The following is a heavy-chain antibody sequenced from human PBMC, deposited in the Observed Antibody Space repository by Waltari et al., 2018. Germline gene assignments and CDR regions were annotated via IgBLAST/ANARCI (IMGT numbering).Heavy chain of an antibody. CDR1: GYSLSSGSY. D-gene: IGHD4-4*01. CDR3: AREGVDSNYGWFDP. Sequence: VQLQESCPGLVKPSETLSLTSAVSGYSLSSGSYWAWTRRPPGKGLEWIGSIYHSGGTYYNPSLKSRVTISVDTSKNQFSLKLSSVTAADTAVYYCAREGVDSNYGWFDPWGQGTLVTVSS. CDR2: IYHSGGT. J-gene: IGHJ5*02. V-gene: IGHV4-38-2*02.